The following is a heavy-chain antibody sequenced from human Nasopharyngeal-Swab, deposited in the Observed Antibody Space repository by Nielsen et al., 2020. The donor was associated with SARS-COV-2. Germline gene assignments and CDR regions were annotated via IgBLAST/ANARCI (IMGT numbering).Heavy chain of an antibody. CDR1: GFTFSSYS. CDR3: ARDPMYSGSYRDY. D-gene: IGHD1-26*01. J-gene: IGHJ4*02. V-gene: IGHV3-21*01. Sequence: GESLKISCAASGFTFSSYSMNWVRQAPGEGLEWVSSISSSSSYIYYADSVKGRFTISRDNAKNSLYLQMNSLRAEDTAVYYCARDPMYSGSYRDYWGQGTLVTVSS. CDR2: ISSSSSYI.